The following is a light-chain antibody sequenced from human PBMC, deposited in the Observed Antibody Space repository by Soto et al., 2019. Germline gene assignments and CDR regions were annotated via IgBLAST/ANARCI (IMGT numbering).Light chain of an antibody. Sequence: IVMTQSPATLSVSPGEGVTLSCRASENVGTNLAWYQQKPGQAPRLLIYGSSTRATGIPATFSGSGSGTEFNLTISSLQSEESAIYYCQQYKNLGLSFGGGTKVEIK. CDR1: ENVGTN. V-gene: IGKV3D-15*01. J-gene: IGKJ4*01. CDR2: GSS. CDR3: QQYKNLGLS.